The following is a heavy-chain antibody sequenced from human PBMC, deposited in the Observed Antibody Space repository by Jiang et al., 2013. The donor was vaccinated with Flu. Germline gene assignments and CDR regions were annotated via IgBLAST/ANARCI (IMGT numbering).Heavy chain of an antibody. CDR3: AGVPVHSAMGHFDS. Sequence: SGAKVKKPGASVKVSCKASGYTFTGYYMHWVRQAPGQGLEWMGWINPNSGGTNYAQKFQGRVTITRDKSASSAYMELSSLTSEDTSFYYCAGVPVHSAMGHFDSWGQGTLVTVSS. V-gene: IGHV1-2*02. CDR1: GYTFTGYY. J-gene: IGHJ4*02. D-gene: IGHD5-18*01. CDR2: INPNSGGT.